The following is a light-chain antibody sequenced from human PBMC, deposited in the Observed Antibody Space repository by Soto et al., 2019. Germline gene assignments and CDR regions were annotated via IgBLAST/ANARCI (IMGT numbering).Light chain of an antibody. J-gene: IGKJ4*01. Sequence: DIVLTQSPAPLSLSPGERATLSCRASQSVNSYLAWYQQRPGQAPRLLIYDASNRATGMPARFSGSGSGTDLNLAICSREPEDFAMYYCQQRRSWPPPTVGGGTRVDMK. CDR2: DAS. V-gene: IGKV3-11*01. CDR3: QQRRSWPPPT. CDR1: QSVNSY.